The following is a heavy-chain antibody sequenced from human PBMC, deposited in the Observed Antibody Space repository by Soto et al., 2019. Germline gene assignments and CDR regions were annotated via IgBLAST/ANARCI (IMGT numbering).Heavy chain of an antibody. V-gene: IGHV2-70*04. D-gene: IGHD6-13*01. Sequence: SGPTLVNPTQTLTLTCTVSGFSLSTTGMRVSWIRQPPGKALEWLARIDWDDDKFYSTSLKTRLTISKDTAKNQVVLTMTNVDPVDTGTYYCERKWGIAPASPDYWGQGTRVTVSS. CDR1: GFSLSTTGMR. CDR2: IDWDDDK. J-gene: IGHJ4*02. CDR3: ERKWGIAPASPDY.